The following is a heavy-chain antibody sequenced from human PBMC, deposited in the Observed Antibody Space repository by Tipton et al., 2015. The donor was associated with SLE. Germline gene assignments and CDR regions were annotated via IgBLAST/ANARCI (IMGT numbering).Heavy chain of an antibody. V-gene: IGHV5-51*01. CDR3: ARHDGFGENRMDV. CDR2: IYPGDSDT. J-gene: IGHJ6*02. D-gene: IGHD3-10*01. CDR1: GYSFTSYW. Sequence: QLVQSGAEVKKSGESLKISCKGSGYSFTSYWIGWVRQMPGKGLGWMGIIYPGDSDTRYSPSFQGQVTISADRSITTAYLQWSSLKASDTAMYYCARHDGFGENRMDVWGQGTTVTVSS.